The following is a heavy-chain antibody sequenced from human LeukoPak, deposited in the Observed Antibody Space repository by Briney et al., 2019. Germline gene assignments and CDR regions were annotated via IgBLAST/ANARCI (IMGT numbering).Heavy chain of an antibody. Sequence: ASVKVSCQASGYTFPRYYMYWVGQATGQGLAWMGWINPNSGGTNYTQKVQGRVTITRDTSISTAYMELSRLRSDDTAVYYCARDRSEQQLVLTYWFDPWGQGTLVTVSS. V-gene: IGHV1-2*02. CDR2: INPNSGGT. D-gene: IGHD6-13*01. CDR1: GYTFPRYY. J-gene: IGHJ5*02. CDR3: ARDRSEQQLVLTYWFDP.